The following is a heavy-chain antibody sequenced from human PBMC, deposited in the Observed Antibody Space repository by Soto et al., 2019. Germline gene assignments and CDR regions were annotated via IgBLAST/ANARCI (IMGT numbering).Heavy chain of an antibody. Sequence: SETLSLTCTVSGGSIGSGDYYWSWILHPPGKGLEWIGYIYYSGSTYYNPSLKSRVTISVDTSKNQFSLKLSSVTAADTAVYYCARDKSRGSIMVYAPWGWFEPWGQGTLLTLSS. V-gene: IGHV4-30-4*01. J-gene: IGHJ5*02. CDR3: ARDKSRGSIMVYAPWGWFEP. D-gene: IGHD2-8*01. CDR1: GGSIGSGDYY. CDR2: IYYSGST.